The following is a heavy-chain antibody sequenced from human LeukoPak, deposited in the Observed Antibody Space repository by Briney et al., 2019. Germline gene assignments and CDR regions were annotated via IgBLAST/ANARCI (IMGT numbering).Heavy chain of an antibody. Sequence: GGSLRLSCAASGFTFGSYGMSWVRQAPGKGLEWVSVIYSGGSTYYADSVKGRFTISRDNSKNTLYLQMNSLRAEDTAVYYCARDPGGNWNDSDYWGQGTLVTVSS. V-gene: IGHV3-53*01. D-gene: IGHD1-20*01. CDR1: GFTFGSYG. CDR2: IYSGGST. CDR3: ARDPGGNWNDSDY. J-gene: IGHJ4*02.